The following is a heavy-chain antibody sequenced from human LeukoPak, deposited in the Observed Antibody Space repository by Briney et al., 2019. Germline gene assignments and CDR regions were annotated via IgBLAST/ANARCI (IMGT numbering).Heavy chain of an antibody. V-gene: IGHV3-21*01. D-gene: IGHD3-10*01. CDR1: GFTFNNYS. CDR2: ITSYSTYI. J-gene: IGHJ4*02. CDR3: ARDPRGFDL. Sequence: GGSLRLSCAASGFTFNNYSIHWVRQAPGKGLEWVSSITSYSTYISYGDSVKGRFTISRDNSKNSLYLHMNSLKAEDTAVYYCARDPRGFDLWGQGTLVTVSS.